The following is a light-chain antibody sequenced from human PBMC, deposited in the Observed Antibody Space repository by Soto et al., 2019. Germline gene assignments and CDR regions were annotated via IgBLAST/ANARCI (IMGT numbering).Light chain of an antibody. V-gene: IGLV2-14*01. CDR1: SRDVGGYNY. J-gene: IGLJ2*01. CDR3: SSYISSSTFVV. Sequence: QSVLTQPASVSGSPGQSITISCTGTSRDVGGYNYVSWHQQHPGKAPKVIITEVSNRPSGVSNRFSGSKSGNTASLTISGFQAEDEADYYCSSYISSSTFVVFGGGTKLTVL. CDR2: EVS.